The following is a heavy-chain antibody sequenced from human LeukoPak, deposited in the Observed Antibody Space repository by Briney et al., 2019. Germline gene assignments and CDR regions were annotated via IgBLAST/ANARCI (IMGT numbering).Heavy chain of an antibody. CDR1: GYTFTSYD. CDR3: ARGLTMVRGVIIGY. CDR2: MNPNSGNT. J-gene: IGHJ4*02. D-gene: IGHD3-10*01. Sequence: ASVKVSCKASGYTFTSYDINWVRQATGQGLKWMGRMNPNSGNTGYAQKFQGRVTMTRNTSISTAYMELSSLRSEDTAVYYCARGLTMVRGVIIGYWSQGTLVTVSS. V-gene: IGHV1-8*01.